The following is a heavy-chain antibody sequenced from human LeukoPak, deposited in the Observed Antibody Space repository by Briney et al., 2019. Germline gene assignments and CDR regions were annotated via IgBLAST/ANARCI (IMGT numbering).Heavy chain of an antibody. CDR1: GFTFSSYE. J-gene: IGHJ4*02. D-gene: IGHD1-14*01. CDR3: ARHRGPTLYNTVYFDC. CDR2: ISYDGNNK. V-gene: IGHV3-30-3*01. Sequence: PGGSLRLSCAASGFTFSSYEMNWVRQAPGKGLEWVAVISYDGNNKYYADSVKGRFTISRDNSKNTLDLQMNSLRAEDTAVYYCARHRGPTLYNTVYFDCWGQGTLVTVSS.